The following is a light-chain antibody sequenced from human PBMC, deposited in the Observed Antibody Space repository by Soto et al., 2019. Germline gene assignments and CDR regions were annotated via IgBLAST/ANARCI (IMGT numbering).Light chain of an antibody. Sequence: SQMTQSPASLFASVGDGGTRSCQVTQDINIYLNWYQQKPGKAPNLLIYDASNLEIGVPSRFSGSGSGTHFTFTISSLQTEDIGTYYCQQYDILPITFGRVARLEIK. CDR2: DAS. V-gene: IGKV1-33*01. CDR1: QDINIY. CDR3: QQYDILPIT. J-gene: IGKJ5*01.